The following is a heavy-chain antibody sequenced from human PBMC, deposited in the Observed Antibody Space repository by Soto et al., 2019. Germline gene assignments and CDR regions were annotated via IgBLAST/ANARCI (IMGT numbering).Heavy chain of an antibody. CDR2: IYYSGST. J-gene: IGHJ6*03. D-gene: IGHD2-15*01. V-gene: IGHV4-39*01. Sequence: QLQLQESGPGLVRPSETLSLTCTVSGGSISSSSYYWGWIRQPPGKGLEWIGSIYYSGSTYYNPSLKSRVTISVDTSKNQFSLKLSSVTAADTAVYYCARGYCSGGSCPRYYYYMDVWGKGTTVTVSS. CDR1: GGSISSSSYY. CDR3: ARGYCSGGSCPRYYYYMDV.